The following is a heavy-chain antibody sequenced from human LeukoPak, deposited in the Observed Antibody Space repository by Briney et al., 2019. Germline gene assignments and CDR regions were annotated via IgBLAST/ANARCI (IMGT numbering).Heavy chain of an antibody. V-gene: IGHV3-23*01. D-gene: IGHD3-10*01. J-gene: IGHJ5*02. CDR2: ISGSGGST. CDR3: AKSDNYYGSGSYSRWYNWFDP. CDR1: GFTFSSSG. Sequence: GGSLRLSCAASGFTFSSSGMSWVRQAPGKGLEWVSAISGSGGSTYYADSVKGRFTISRDNSKNTLYLQMNSLRAEDTAVYYCAKSDNYYGSGSYSRWYNWFDPWGQGTLVTVSS.